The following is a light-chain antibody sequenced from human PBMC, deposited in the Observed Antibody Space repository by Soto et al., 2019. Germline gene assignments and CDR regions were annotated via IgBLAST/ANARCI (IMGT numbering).Light chain of an antibody. V-gene: IGKV3D-15*01. CDR1: HSVTNN. CDR2: DAS. Sequence: IVLTQSPGPLSLSPGEGDTLSCRASHSVTNNYLAWYQQKPGQAPRLLIYDASNRATGIPARFSGSGSGTEFTLTISSLQSEDFAVYYCQQYNNWPRTFGQGTKVDIK. CDR3: QQYNNWPRT. J-gene: IGKJ1*01.